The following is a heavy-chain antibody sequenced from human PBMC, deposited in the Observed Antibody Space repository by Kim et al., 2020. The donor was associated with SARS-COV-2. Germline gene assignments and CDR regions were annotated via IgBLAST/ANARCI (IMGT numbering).Heavy chain of an antibody. V-gene: IGHV4-59*08. D-gene: IGHD4-17*01. CDR2: IYYSGST. CDR3: ARHPEGRVTTHFDY. CDR1: GGSISSYY. J-gene: IGHJ4*02. Sequence: SETLSLTCTVSGGSISSYYWSWIRQPPGKGLEWIGYIYYSGSTNYNPSLKSRVTISVDTSKNQFSLKLSSVTAADTAVYYCARHPEGRVTTHFDYWGQGTLVTVSS.